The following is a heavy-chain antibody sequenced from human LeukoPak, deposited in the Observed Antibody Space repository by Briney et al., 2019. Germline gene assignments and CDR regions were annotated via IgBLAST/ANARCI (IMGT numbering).Heavy chain of an antibody. CDR3: ARFGMTTASMNFDY. CDR1: GFTFSNYD. CDR2: ISYDGSNK. D-gene: IGHD4-17*01. J-gene: IGHJ4*02. Sequence: GGSLRLSCAASGFTFSNYDLQWVRQAPGEGLEGGAVISYDGSNKYYADSVKGRFTISRDKSKNTLYLQMNSLRAEDTAVYYCARFGMTTASMNFDYWGQGTLVTVSS. V-gene: IGHV3-30*19.